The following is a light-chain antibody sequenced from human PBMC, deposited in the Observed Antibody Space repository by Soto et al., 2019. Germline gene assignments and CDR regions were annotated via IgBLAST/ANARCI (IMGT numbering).Light chain of an antibody. CDR2: AVS. Sequence: DIRIPKSHSPLSASVEARVPMTRRAGKALRNDLGGDGQKPGQAPKRLIYAVSSLQSGDPSWFSGSGSGTELPLAIGSLQPEHFAAYYCLQPNSYPLPFGGGTKLEL. V-gene: IGKV1-17*01. CDR3: LQPNSYPLP. CDR1: KALRND. J-gene: IGKJ4*01.